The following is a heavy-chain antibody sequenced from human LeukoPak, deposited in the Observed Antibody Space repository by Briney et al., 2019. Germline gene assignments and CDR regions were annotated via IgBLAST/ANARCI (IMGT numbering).Heavy chain of an antibody. D-gene: IGHD6-6*01. CDR2: IYPGDSDT. CDR1: GYSFTSYW. Sequence: GESLKISCKGSGYSFTSYWIGWVRQMPGKGLEWMGIIYPGDSDTRYSPSFQGQVTISADKSISTAYLQWSSLKASDTAMYYCARKSIAARQGFDPWGQGALVTVSS. J-gene: IGHJ5*02. CDR3: ARKSIAARQGFDP. V-gene: IGHV5-51*01.